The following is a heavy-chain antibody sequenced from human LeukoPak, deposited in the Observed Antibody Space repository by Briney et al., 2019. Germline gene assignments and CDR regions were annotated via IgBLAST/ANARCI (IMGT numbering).Heavy chain of an antibody. V-gene: IGHV1-18*04. Sequence: GASVKVSCKASGYTFTSYGISWVRQAPGQGLEWMGWISAYNGNTNYAQKLQGRVTMTTDTSTSTAYMELRSLRSDDTAVYYCARDLGGYDILTSYLGNWFDPWGQGTLVTVSS. D-gene: IGHD3-9*01. CDR2: ISAYNGNT. CDR1: GYTFTSYG. CDR3: ARDLGGYDILTSYLGNWFDP. J-gene: IGHJ5*02.